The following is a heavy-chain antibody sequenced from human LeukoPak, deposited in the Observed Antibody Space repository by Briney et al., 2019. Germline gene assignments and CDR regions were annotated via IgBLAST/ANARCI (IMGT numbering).Heavy chain of an antibody. J-gene: IGHJ4*02. CDR2: IYHSGST. CDR3: ATDSSGWHEGY. Sequence: SETLSLTCTVSGYSISSGYYWGWIRPPPGKGLEWIGSIYHSGSTYYNPSLKSRVTISVDTSKNQFSLKLSSVTAADTAVYYCATDSSGWHEGYWGQGTLVTVSS. CDR1: GYSISSGYY. V-gene: IGHV4-38-2*02. D-gene: IGHD6-19*01.